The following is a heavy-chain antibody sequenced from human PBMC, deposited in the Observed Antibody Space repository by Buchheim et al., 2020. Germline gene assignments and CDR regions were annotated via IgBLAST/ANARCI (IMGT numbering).Heavy chain of an antibody. CDR2: IYYSGST. CDR1: GGSISSGGYY. V-gene: IGHV4-31*03. J-gene: IGHJ6*03. D-gene: IGHD6-19*01. Sequence: QVQLQESGPGLVKPSQTLSLTCTVSGGSISSGGYYWSWIRQHPGKGLEWIGYIYYSGSTYYNPSLKRRVTISVDTSTNQFFLKLSSVTAADTAVDYCARDSSGWYGDYYYYYYMDVWGKGTT. CDR3: ARDSSGWYGDYYYYYYMDV.